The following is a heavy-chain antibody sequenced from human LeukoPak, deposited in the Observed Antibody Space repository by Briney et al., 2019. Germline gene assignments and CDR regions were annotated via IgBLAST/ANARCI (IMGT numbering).Heavy chain of an antibody. J-gene: IGHJ3*02. CDR2: IWYDGSNK. CDR1: GFTFSSYG. D-gene: IGHD3-22*01. CDR3: ARANYYDSSGYSGAFDI. V-gene: IGHV3-33*08. Sequence: PGGSLRLSCAASGFTFSSYGMHWVRQAPGKGLEWVAVIWYDGSNKYYADSVKGRFTISRDNSKNTLYLQMNSLRAEDTAVYYCARANYYDSSGYSGAFDIWGQGTMVTVSS.